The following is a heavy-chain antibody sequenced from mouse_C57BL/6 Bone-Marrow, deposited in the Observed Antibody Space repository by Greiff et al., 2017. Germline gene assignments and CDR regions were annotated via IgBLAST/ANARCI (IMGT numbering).Heavy chain of an antibody. CDR2: IDPSDGTT. CDR1: GYTFTSYW. J-gene: IGHJ4*01. D-gene: IGHD1-1*01. Sequence: QVQLQQPGAELVRPGTSVKMSCKASGYTFTSYWMHWVKQRPGQGLEWIGVIDPSDGTTNYNQKFKGKATMTVDKSSSTAYMQLSSLTSEDSAVYYCASCSSLYYSMDYWGQGTSVTVSS. V-gene: IGHV1-59*01. CDR3: ASCSSLYYSMDY.